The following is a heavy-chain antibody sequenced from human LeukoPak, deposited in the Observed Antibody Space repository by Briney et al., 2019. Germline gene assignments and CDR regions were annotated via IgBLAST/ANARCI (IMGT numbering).Heavy chain of an antibody. CDR3: ARSFRYSGYDYWFDP. CDR2: IYYSGTT. CDR1: GGSISNYY. V-gene: IGHV4-59*01. J-gene: IGHJ5*02. D-gene: IGHD5-12*01. Sequence: SETLSLTCTVSGGSISNYYGGWIRQTPGKGLELIGYIYYSGTTNYNPSLKSRVSISVDTSKKQFSLKLSSVTAADTAVYYCARSFRYSGYDYWFDPWGQGTQVTVSS.